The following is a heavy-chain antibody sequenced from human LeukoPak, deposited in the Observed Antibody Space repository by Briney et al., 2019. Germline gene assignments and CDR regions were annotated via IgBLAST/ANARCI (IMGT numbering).Heavy chain of an antibody. CDR2: INHSGST. D-gene: IGHD2-15*01. CDR1: GYSISSGYY. CDR3: ARVCSSGRCCDQ. Sequence: SETLSLTCSVSGYSISSGYYWAWMRQPPGKGLEWIGSINHSGSTYYNPSLKSRVTVSADTSKNQFSLRLSSVTAADTAVYYCARVCSSGRCCDQWGQGTLVTVSS. J-gene: IGHJ4*02. V-gene: IGHV4-38-2*02.